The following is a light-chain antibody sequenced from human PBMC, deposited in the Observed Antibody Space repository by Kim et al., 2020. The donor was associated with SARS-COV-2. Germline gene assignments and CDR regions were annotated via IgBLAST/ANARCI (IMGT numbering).Light chain of an antibody. CDR2: GTS. CDR3: LQFNKLPPWT. V-gene: IGKV3-15*01. J-gene: IGKJ1*01. Sequence: SPVHRTPRPCRASPTVASAVAWYQHKPGPAPRLLIFGTSTRATDVPARFSGIGYGTEFTLTISSLQPEDCAFYFCLQFNKLPPWTFGQGTKVDIK. CDR1: PTVASA.